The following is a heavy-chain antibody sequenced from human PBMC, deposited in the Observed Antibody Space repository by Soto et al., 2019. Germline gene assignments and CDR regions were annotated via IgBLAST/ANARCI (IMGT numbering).Heavy chain of an antibody. CDR2: IYYAGRT. D-gene: IGHD3-10*01. V-gene: IGHV4-59*01. CDR3: ARDHFVYSGWMRLCAMDV. J-gene: IGHJ6*02. CDR1: NGSINTNY. Sequence: PSVTLPLTCTVPNGSINTNYWSWIRQPPGKXLKWIGYIYYAGRTNHHPAFQSRVTISLDTSNLQFSLLLSSVTAADTAVYYCARDHFVYSGWMRLCAMDVWGQGTTVTVSS.